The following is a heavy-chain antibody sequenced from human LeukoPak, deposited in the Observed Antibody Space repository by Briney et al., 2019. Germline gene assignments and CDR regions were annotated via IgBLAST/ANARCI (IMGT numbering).Heavy chain of an antibody. V-gene: IGHV1-2*02. D-gene: IGHD2-21*01. Sequence: GASVNVSCKASGYIFTSYYMHWVRQAPGQGLEWMGWINPNTGSTNFAQKFQGRIAMMRATSITTFYMELNSLRSDDTAVYYCARSVSISPMFDYWGQGTLIPASS. CDR1: GYIFTSYY. CDR3: ARSVSISPMFDY. CDR2: INPNTGST. J-gene: IGHJ4*02.